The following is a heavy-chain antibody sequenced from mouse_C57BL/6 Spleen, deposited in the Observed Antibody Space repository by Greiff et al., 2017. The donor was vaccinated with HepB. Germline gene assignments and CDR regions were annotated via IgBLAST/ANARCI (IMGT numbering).Heavy chain of an antibody. CDR3: ARTYYYGSSSFDY. D-gene: IGHD1-1*01. CDR1: GYTFTDYN. CDR2: INPNNGGT. V-gene: IGHV1-22*01. Sequence: EVQLQESGPELVKPGASVKMSCKASGYTFTDYNMHWVKQSHGKSLEWIGYINPNNGGTSYNQKFKGKDTLTVNKSSSTAYMELRSLTSEDSAVYYCARTYYYGSSSFDYWGQGTTLTVSS. J-gene: IGHJ2*01.